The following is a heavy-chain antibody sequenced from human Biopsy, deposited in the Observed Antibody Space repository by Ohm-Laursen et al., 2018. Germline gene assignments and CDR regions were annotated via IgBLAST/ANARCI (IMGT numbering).Heavy chain of an antibody. V-gene: IGHV1-69*13. CDR2: IITVSETA. CDR1: GGAFTNYA. CDR3: VAYPSSGFFENNNDFAMDV. Sequence: SVKVSCKASGGAFTNYAINWVRQAPGHGLEWLGGIITVSETAGYAERFQCRVTITADVTTTTAYMGLSGLRPEDTAVYYCVAYPSSGFFENNNDFAMDVWGQGTTVIVSS. D-gene: IGHD6-19*01. J-gene: IGHJ6*02.